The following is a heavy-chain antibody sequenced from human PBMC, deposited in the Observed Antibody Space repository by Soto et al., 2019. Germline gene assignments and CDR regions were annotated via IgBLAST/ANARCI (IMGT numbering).Heavy chain of an antibody. CDR2: IWYDGSNK. CDR3: ARGDCTGAYCYSWPFNYGVDV. Sequence: QVQLVESGGGVVQPGGSLRLSCTTSGFTFNTYGMYWVRRAPGKGLEWVAIIWYDGSNKYYGDSVKGRFTISRDNSKNTLYLQMNSLRAEDTALYYCARGDCTGAYCYSWPFNYGVDVWGQGTTVTVSS. CDR1: GFTFNTYG. D-gene: IGHD2-15*01. V-gene: IGHV3-33*08. J-gene: IGHJ6*02.